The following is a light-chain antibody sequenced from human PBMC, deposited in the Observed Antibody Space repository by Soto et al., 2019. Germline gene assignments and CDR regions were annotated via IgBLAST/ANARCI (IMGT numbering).Light chain of an antibody. J-gene: IGKJ1*01. Sequence: EIVMTQSPATLSVSQGERATLSCRASQSVGSKLAWFQQTPGQAPRLLIYGASTRATGVPARFSGSGSGSEFTLTISSLQSEDFVVYYCQQYNDWPRTFGQGTKVEIK. V-gene: IGKV3-15*01. CDR1: QSVGSK. CDR2: GAS. CDR3: QQYNDWPRT.